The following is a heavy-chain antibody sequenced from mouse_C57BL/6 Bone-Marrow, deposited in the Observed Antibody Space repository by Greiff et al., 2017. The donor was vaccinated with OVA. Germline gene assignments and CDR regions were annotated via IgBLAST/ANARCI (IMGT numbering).Heavy chain of an antibody. CDR3: ARYDYFYYYATDY. D-gene: IGHD2-4*01. CDR1: GYTFTSYW. Sequence: VQLQQPGAELVMPGASVKLSCKASGYTFTSYWMHWVKQRPGQGLEWIGEIDPSDSYTNYNQKFKGKSTLTVDKSSSTAYMQLSSLTSEDSAVYYCARYDYFYYYATDYWGQGTSVTVSS. V-gene: IGHV1-69*01. CDR2: IDPSDSYT. J-gene: IGHJ4*01.